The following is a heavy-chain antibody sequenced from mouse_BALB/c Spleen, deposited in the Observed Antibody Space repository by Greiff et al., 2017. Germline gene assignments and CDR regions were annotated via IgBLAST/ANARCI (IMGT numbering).Heavy chain of an antibody. CDR2: ISSGGSYT. J-gene: IGHJ2*01. Sequence: EVKLMESGGGLVKPGGSLKLSCAASGFTFSSYTMSWVRQTPEKRLEWVATISSGGSYTYYPDSVKGRFTISRDNAKNTLYLQMSSLKSEDTAMYYCTRDNGGNLDYWGQGTTLTVSS. V-gene: IGHV5-6-4*01. D-gene: IGHD2-1*01. CDR1: GFTFSSYT. CDR3: TRDNGGNLDY.